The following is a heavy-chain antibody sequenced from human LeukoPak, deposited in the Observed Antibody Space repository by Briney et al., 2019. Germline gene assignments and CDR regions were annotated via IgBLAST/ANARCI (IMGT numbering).Heavy chain of an antibody. V-gene: IGHV3-48*01. D-gene: IGHD1-26*01. CDR1: GFTFNGYS. CDR2: IKSDRTTI. Sequence: GGSLRLPCAASGFTFNGYSLNWVRQAPGKGLEWLSYIKSDRTTIYYANSLKGRFTITRDNARNSLFLQMNSLRAEDSAVYYCARDTRTFDFWGQGTLVTVSS. CDR3: ARDTRTFDF. J-gene: IGHJ4*02.